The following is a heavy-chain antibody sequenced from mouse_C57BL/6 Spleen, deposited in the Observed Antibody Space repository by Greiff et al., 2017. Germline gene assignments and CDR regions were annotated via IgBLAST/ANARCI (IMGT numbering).Heavy chain of an antibody. Sequence: QVQLKQSGPELVKPGASVKISCKASGYAFSSSWMNWVKQRPGKGLEWIGRIYPGDGDTNYNGKFKGKATLTEDKSSSTAYMQLSSLSSEDSAVYFCARAPDGYSDYWGQGTTLTVSS. CDR3: ARAPDGYSDY. V-gene: IGHV1-82*01. CDR2: IYPGDGDT. D-gene: IGHD2-3*01. CDR1: GYAFSSSW. J-gene: IGHJ2*01.